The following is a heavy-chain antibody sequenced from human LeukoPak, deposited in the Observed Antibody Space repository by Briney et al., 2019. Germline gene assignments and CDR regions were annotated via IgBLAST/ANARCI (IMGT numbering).Heavy chain of an antibody. CDR1: GFTFSRYW. CDR3: ARKAYGLDV. CDR2: IKQDGSEK. J-gene: IGHJ6*04. Sequence: GGSLRLSCAPSGFTFSRYWMSWVRRAPGKGLEWVANIKQDGSEKYYVDSVKGRFTISRDNAKNSLYLQMNSLRAEDTAVYYCARKAYGLDVWGNGTTVTVSS. V-gene: IGHV3-7*03.